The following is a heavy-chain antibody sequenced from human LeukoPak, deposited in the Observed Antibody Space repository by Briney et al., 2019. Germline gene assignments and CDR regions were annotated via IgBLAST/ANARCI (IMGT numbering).Heavy chain of an antibody. D-gene: IGHD1-26*01. CDR2: INHSGST. J-gene: IGHJ6*02. Sequence: SETLSLTCAVYGGSFSGYYWSWIRQPPGKGLEWIGEINHSGSTNYNPSLKSRVTISVDTSKNQFSLKLSSVTAADTAVYYCARLGGSYLRSGQYYYGMDVWGQGTTVTVSS. CDR1: GGSFSGYY. CDR3: ARLGGSYLRSGQYYYGMDV. V-gene: IGHV4-34*01.